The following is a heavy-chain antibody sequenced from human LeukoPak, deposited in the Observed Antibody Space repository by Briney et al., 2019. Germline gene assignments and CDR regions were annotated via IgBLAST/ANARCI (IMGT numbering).Heavy chain of an antibody. Sequence: GGSLRLSCAASGFTFSSYAMSWVRQAPGTGLERVSSISGSGGSTYYADSVKGRFTISRDNSNNTLYLQINSLRADDTAVYYCAKTPSLWWFDPWGQGTLVTVSS. D-gene: IGHD3-16*02. CDR2: ISGSGGST. V-gene: IGHV3-23*01. CDR3: AKTPSLWWFDP. CDR1: GFTFSSYA. J-gene: IGHJ5*02.